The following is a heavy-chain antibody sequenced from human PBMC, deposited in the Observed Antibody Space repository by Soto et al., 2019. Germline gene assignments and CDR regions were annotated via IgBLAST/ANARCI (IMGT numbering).Heavy chain of an antibody. Sequence: GGSLRLSCAASGFTFSDHYMDWVRQAPGKGLEWVGRTRNKANSYTTEYAASVKGRFTISRDDSKNSLYLQMNSLKTEDTAVYYCARDLGGSYYYYYGMDVWGQGTTVTVSS. D-gene: IGHD1-26*01. CDR2: TRNKANSYTT. J-gene: IGHJ6*02. V-gene: IGHV3-72*01. CDR3: ARDLGGSYYYYYGMDV. CDR1: GFTFSDHY.